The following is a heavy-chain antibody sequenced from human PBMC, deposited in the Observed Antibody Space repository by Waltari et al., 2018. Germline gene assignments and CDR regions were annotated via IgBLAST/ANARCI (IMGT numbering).Heavy chain of an antibody. Sequence: QVQLVQSGAEVKKPGSSVKVSCKASGGTFSSYTISWVRQAPGQGLEWMGRIIPILGIANYAQKFQGRVTITADKSTSTAYMELSSLRSEDTAVYYCARVADSSSSGNFDYWGQGTLVTVSS. J-gene: IGHJ4*02. CDR1: GGTFSSYT. CDR3: ARVADSSSSGNFDY. V-gene: IGHV1-69*02. D-gene: IGHD6-6*01. CDR2: IIPILGIA.